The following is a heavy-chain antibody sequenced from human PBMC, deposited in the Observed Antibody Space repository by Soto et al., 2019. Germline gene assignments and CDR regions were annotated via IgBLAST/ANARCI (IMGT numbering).Heavy chain of an antibody. D-gene: IGHD2-2*01. CDR2: ISAYNGKT. V-gene: IGHV1-18*01. J-gene: IGHJ6*03. Sequence: ASVKVSCKASGYNFIAYGISWVRQAPGQGPEWMGWISAYNGKTNSAQKFQGRVTMTTDTSTSTAYMELRSLRSDDTALYYCARVNRDIVVVPAAMSSNYYYYYYMDVWGKGTTVTVSS. CDR3: ARVNRDIVVVPAAMSSNYYYYYYMDV. CDR1: GYNFIAYG.